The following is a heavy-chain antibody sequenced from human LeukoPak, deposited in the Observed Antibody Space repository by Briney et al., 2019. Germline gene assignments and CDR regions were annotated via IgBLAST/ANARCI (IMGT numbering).Heavy chain of an antibody. V-gene: IGHV4-30-4*01. CDR2: IYYSGST. CDR3: ARHGLGVPKYNWFDP. CDR1: GGSISSGDYY. J-gene: IGHJ5*02. Sequence: SETLSLTCTVSGGSISSGDYYWSWIRQPPGKGLEWIGYIYYSGSTYYNPSLKSRVTISVDTSKDQFSLKLSSVTAADTAVYYCARHGLGVPKYNWFDPWGQGTLVTVSS. D-gene: IGHD3-16*01.